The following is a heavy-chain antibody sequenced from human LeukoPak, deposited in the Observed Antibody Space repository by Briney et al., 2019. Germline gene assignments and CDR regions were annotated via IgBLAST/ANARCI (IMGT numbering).Heavy chain of an antibody. CDR2: IYSGGST. CDR3: ASLNWNDVWNYYYGMDV. J-gene: IGHJ6*02. CDR1: GFTVSSNY. Sequence: GGSLRLSCAASGFTVSSNYMSWVRQAPGKGLEWVSVIYSGGSTYYADSVKGRFTISRDNSKNTLYLQMNSPRAEDTAVYYCASLNWNDVWNYYYGMDVWGQGTTVTVSS. V-gene: IGHV3-53*01. D-gene: IGHD1-20*01.